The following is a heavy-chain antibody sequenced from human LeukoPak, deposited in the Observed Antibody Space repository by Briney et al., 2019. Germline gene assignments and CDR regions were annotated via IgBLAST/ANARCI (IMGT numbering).Heavy chain of an antibody. V-gene: IGHV4-59*12. CDR3: ARARGSDYYDSSGQYYYYYGMDV. Sequence: SETLSLTCTVSGGSISSYYWSWIRQPPGKGLEWIGYIYYSGSTNYNPSLKSRVTISVDTSKNQFSLKLSSVTAADTAVYYCARARGSDYYDSSGQYYYYYGMDVWGQGTTVTVSS. D-gene: IGHD3-22*01. CDR1: GGSISSYY. CDR2: IYYSGST. J-gene: IGHJ6*02.